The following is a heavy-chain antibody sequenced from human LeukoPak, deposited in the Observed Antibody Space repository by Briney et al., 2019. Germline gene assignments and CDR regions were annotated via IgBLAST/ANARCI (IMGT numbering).Heavy chain of an antibody. D-gene: IGHD5-18*01. CDR2: IFYSGGT. CDR1: GGSISRNSYS. J-gene: IGHJ5*02. Sequence: SSETLSLTCTVSGGSISRNSYSWGWIRQPPGKGLEWIGSIFYSGGTYYNPSLKSRVTISVDTSMNQFSLKLSSVTAADTAVYYCAKDGYSYGYNWFDPWGQGTLVTVSS. CDR3: AKDGYSYGYNWFDP. V-gene: IGHV4-39*07.